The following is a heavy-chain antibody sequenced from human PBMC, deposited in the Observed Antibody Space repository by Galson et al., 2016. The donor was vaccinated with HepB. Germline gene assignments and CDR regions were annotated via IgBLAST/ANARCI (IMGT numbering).Heavy chain of an antibody. V-gene: IGHV1-46*01. J-gene: IGHJ4*02. CDR3: ARVYCRGGGCYPHYYFDY. CDR2: INPSGGST. Sequence: SVKVSCKASGYTFTSYYMHWVRQAPGQGLEWMGIINPSGGSTTYAQKFQGRVTMTRDTSTSTVYMELSSLRSEDTAVYYCARVYCRGGGCYPHYYFDYWGQGTLVTVSS. D-gene: IGHD2-15*01. CDR1: GYTFTSYY.